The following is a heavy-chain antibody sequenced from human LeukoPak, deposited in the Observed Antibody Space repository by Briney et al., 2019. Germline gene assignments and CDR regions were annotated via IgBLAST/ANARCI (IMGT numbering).Heavy chain of an antibody. CDR3: VSPVFINY. J-gene: IGHJ4*01. CDR1: GFTFSSLG. V-gene: IGHV3-64D*06. D-gene: IGHD1-14*01. CDR2: IGSDGDST. Sequence: PGGSLRLSCSASGFTFSSLGTHWVRQAPGKGLEHVSTIGSDGDSTYYADSVKDRFTISRDNSKNALYLQMTSLRPEDSAVYYCVSPVFINYWGRGTLVTVSS.